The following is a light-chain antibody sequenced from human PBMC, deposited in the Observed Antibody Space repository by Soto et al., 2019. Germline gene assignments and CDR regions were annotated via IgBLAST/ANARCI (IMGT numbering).Light chain of an antibody. CDR2: DVI. Sequence: QSAPTQPRSVSGSPGQSVTISCTGTSHDVGGYDYVSWYQQSPGKAPKLIIYDVIERPSGVPDRFSGSKSGNTASLTISGVQAEDEGDYYCCSYAGTYTFVVFGGGTKLTV. J-gene: IGLJ2*01. V-gene: IGLV2-11*01. CDR1: SHDVGGYDY. CDR3: CSYAGTYTFVV.